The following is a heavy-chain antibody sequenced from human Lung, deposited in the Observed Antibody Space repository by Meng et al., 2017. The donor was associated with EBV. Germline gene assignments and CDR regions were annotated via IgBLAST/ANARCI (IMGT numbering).Heavy chain of an antibody. J-gene: IGHJ4*02. Sequence: VPLTASGPDTFSPLVSLSLPGTGPGGSVNGGNAYWGWIGQPPGKGLEWIEYTSSSGSTNYIPSLKSRVPISLDTSKTQFSLKLSSVPAADTAVYYCAGLRYSGYDRAFDYWGQGALVTVSS. CDR1: GGSVNGGNAY. V-gene: IGHV4-61*01. D-gene: IGHD5-12*01. CDR2: TSSSGST. CDR3: AGLRYSGYDRAFDY.